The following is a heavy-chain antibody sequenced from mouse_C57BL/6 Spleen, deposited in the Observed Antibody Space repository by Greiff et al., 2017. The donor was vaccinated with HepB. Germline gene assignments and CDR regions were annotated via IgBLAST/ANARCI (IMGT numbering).Heavy chain of an antibody. CDR3: ARGVTPHWYYEV. V-gene: IGHV1-52*01. J-gene: IGHJ1*03. CDR2: IDPSDSET. Sequence: QVQLQQPGAELVRPGSSVKLSCKASGYTFTSYWIHWVKQRPIQGLEWIGNIDPSDSETHYNQKFKEKATLTVDKSSSTAYMQLSSLTSEDSAGDSCARGVTPHWYYEVWGTGTTVTV. D-gene: IGHD2-12*01. CDR1: GYTFTSYW.